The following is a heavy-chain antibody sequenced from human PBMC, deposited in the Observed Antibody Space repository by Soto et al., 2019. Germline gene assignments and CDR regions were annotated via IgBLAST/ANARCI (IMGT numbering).Heavy chain of an antibody. D-gene: IGHD3-3*01. CDR2: IYYSGST. CDR1: GGSISSSSYY. V-gene: IGHV4-39*01. Sequence: PSETLSLTCTVSGGSISSSSYYWGWIRQPPGKGLEWIGSIYYSGSTYYNPSLKSRVTISVDTSKNQFSLKLSSVTAADTAVYYCARQPVYYDFWSGPRQNDDWGQGTLVTVSS. CDR3: ARQPVYYDFWSGPRQNDD. J-gene: IGHJ4*02.